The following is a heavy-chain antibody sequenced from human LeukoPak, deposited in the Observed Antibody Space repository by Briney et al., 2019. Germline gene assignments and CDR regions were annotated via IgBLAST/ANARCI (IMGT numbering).Heavy chain of an antibody. Sequence: GASVKVSCKASGYTFTGYYMHWVRQAPGQGLEWMGWINPNGGGTNYAQKFQGRVTMTRDTSISTAYMELSRLRSDDTAVYYCASEGGDRSGTLFDYWGQGTLVTVSS. V-gene: IGHV1-2*02. D-gene: IGHD3-22*01. CDR1: GYTFTGYY. J-gene: IGHJ4*02. CDR2: INPNGGGT. CDR3: ASEGGDRSGTLFDY.